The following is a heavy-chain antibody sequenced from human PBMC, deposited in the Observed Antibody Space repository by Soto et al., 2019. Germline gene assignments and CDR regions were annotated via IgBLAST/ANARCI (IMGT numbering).Heavy chain of an antibody. CDR3: ARVATAMTYDF. CDR1: GFSLSTNT. V-gene: IGHV3-30*04. J-gene: IGHJ4*02. Sequence: LRLSCAASGFSLSTNTMHWVRQVPGKGLEWVASISNDGRRKYYADFVKGRFTISRDTANNILYLEMNSLRAEDTSLYYCARVATAMTYDFWGQGTQVTVSS. D-gene: IGHD2-21*02. CDR2: ISNDGRRK.